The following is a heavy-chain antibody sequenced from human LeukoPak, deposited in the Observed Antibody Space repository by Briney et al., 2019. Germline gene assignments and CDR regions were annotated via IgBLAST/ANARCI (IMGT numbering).Heavy chain of an antibody. CDR1: GGSFSGYY. Sequence: SETLSLTCAVYGGSFSGYYWSWIRQPPGKGLVWIGEINHSGSTNYNPSLKSRVTISVDTSKNQFSLKLSSVTAADTAVYYCARGRAGTPSSPFDLWGRGTLVTVSS. J-gene: IGHJ2*01. CDR2: INHSGST. CDR3: ARGRAGTPSSPFDL. V-gene: IGHV4-34*01.